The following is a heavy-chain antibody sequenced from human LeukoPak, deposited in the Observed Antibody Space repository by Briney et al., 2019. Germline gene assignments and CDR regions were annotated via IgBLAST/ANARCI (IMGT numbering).Heavy chain of an antibody. J-gene: IGHJ3*02. D-gene: IGHD7-27*01. Sequence: SVKVSCKASGGTFSSYAISWVRQAPGQGLEWMGRIIPILGIANYAQKFQGRVTITADESTSTAYMELSSLRSEDTAVYYCARSPDTLGFEALDIWGQGTMVTVSS. V-gene: IGHV1-69*04. CDR1: GGTFSSYA. CDR3: ARSPDTLGFEALDI. CDR2: IIPILGIA.